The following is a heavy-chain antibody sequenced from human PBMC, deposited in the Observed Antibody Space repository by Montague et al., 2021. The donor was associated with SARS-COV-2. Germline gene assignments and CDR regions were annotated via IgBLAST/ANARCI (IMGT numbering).Heavy chain of an antibody. CDR2: IYYSGIT. CDR3: ARGVEAAPDTSDY. V-gene: IGHV4-59*13. D-gene: IGHD6-13*01. J-gene: IGHJ4*02. CDR1: GDSISGFY. Sequence: SETLSLTCTVSGDSISGFYWNWIRQPPGKGLEWIGKIYYSGITNYNPSLKSRVTISVDTSKNQFSLKLISVTAADTALYYCARGVEAAPDTSDYWGQGTLVTVSS.